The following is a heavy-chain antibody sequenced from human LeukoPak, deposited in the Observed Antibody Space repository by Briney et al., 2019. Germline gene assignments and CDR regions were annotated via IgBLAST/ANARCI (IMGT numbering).Heavy chain of an antibody. D-gene: IGHD4-17*01. V-gene: IGHV4-39*07. CDR1: GGSISSSSYY. CDR3: ARGEDYGDYLFDY. J-gene: IGHJ4*02. CDR2: IYYSGST. Sequence: SETLSLTCTVSGGSISSSSYYWGWIRQPPGKGLEWIGSIYYSGSTYYNPSLKSRVTISVDTSKNQFSLKLSSVTAADTAVYYCARGEDYGDYLFDYWGQGTLVTVSS.